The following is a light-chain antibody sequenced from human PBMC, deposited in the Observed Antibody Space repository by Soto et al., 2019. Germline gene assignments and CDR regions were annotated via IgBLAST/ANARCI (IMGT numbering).Light chain of an antibody. V-gene: IGKV1-5*03. CDR2: KAS. Sequence: DIQMTQSPSTLSASVGDRLSITCRASQSITNRLAWYQQKPGKAPKLLIYKASSLESGVPSRFSGSGSGTEFTLTISSLQPDDFATYYCQQYNSYSWTFGQGTKVDIK. CDR1: QSITNR. J-gene: IGKJ1*01. CDR3: QQYNSYSWT.